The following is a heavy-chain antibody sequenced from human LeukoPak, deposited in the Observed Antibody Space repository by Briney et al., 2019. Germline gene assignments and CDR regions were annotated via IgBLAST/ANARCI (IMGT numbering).Heavy chain of an antibody. CDR2: INWNGGST. CDR1: GFTFDDYG. V-gene: IGHV3-20*04. CDR3: ARDIGGWVATIYVPMDV. J-gene: IGHJ6*04. Sequence: GGSLRLSCAASGFTFDDYGMSWVRQAPGKGLEWVSGINWNGGSTGYADSVKGRLTISRDNAKNSLYLQMNSLRAEDTALYYSARDIGGWVATIYVPMDVWGKGATVTVS. D-gene: IGHD5-12*01.